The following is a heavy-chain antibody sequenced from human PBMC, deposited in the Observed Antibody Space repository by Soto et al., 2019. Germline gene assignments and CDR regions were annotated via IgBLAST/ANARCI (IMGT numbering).Heavy chain of an antibody. D-gene: IGHD6-6*01. CDR1: GFTFSSCW. CDR2: INSDGSST. J-gene: IGHJ6*02. V-gene: IGHV3-74*01. CDR3: ARDMPAARPFYYYGMDV. Sequence: GGSLRLSCAASGFTFSSCWMHWVRQAPGKGLVWVSRINSDGSSTSYADSVKGRFTISRDNAKNTLYLQMNSLRAEDTAVYYCARDMPAARPFYYYGMDVWGQGTTVTVSS.